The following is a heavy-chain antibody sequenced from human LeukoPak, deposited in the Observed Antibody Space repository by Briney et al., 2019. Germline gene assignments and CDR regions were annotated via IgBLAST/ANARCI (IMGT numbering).Heavy chain of an antibody. CDR3: AKDLVGWFGELFTGDFDY. V-gene: IGHV3-23*01. CDR1: GFTFSSYA. J-gene: IGHJ4*02. Sequence: GGSLRLSCAASGFTFSSYAMSWVRQAPGKGLEWVSAISGSGGSTYYADSVKGRFTISRDNSKNTLYLQMNSLRAEDTAVYYCAKDLVGWFGELFTGDFDYWGQGALVTVSS. D-gene: IGHD3-10*01. CDR2: ISGSGGST.